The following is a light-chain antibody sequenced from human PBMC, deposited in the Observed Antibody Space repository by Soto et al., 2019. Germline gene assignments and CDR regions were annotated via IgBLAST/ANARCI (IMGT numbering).Light chain of an antibody. J-gene: IGKJ4*01. CDR3: QQYGRSPGLT. CDR2: GAS. Sequence: EIVLTQSPGTLSLSPGERATLSCRASQSVSYNYVAWYQQKPGQAPRLLIYGASSRATGIPDRFSGSGSGTDFTLTISRLEPEDFAVYYCQQYGRSPGLTFGGGTRWIS. V-gene: IGKV3-20*01. CDR1: QSVSYNY.